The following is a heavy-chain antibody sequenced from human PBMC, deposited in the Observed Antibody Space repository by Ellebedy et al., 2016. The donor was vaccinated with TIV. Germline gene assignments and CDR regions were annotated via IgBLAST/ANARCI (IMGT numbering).Heavy chain of an antibody. CDR3: ARADYCGGCNWIDP. CDR1: DGSMNTYY. Sequence: SETLSLTCSVFDGSMNTYYWTWLRQSPGKGLEWIGHVSYRGETNYNPSLQHRVTLSVDTSRNQIFLRLTSLITADTAVYYCARADYCGGCNWIDPWGQGTLVTVSS. V-gene: IGHV4-59*01. J-gene: IGHJ5*02. CDR2: VSYRGET. D-gene: IGHD2-21*01.